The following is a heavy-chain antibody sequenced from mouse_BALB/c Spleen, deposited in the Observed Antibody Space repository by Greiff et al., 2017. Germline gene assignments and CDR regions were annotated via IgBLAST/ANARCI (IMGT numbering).Heavy chain of an antibody. J-gene: IGHJ3*01. V-gene: IGHV1S81*02. CDR1: GYTFTSYY. D-gene: IGHD2-14*01. CDR3: TRAGRYDVAWFAY. Sequence: QVQLKQSGAELVKPGASVKLSCKASGYTFTSYYMYWVKQRPGQGLEWIGEINPSNGGTNFNEKFKSKATLTVDKSSSTAYMQLSSLTSEDSAVYYCTRAGRYDVAWFAYWGQGTLVTVSA. CDR2: INPSNGGT.